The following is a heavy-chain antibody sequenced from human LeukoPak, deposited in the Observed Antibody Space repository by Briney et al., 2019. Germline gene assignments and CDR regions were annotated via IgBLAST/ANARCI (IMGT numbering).Heavy chain of an antibody. CDR1: GYSSTNHW. CDR2: IYPGDSDT. CDR3: ARCDYYDSSAYYF. D-gene: IGHD3-22*01. J-gene: IGHJ4*02. V-gene: IGHV5-51*01. Sequence: GESLKISCKGSGYSSTNHWIGWVRQMPGKGLEWMGIIYPGDSDTRYSPSFQGQVTISADKSISTAYLQWSSLKASDTAMYYCARCDYYDSSAYYFWGQGTLVTVSS.